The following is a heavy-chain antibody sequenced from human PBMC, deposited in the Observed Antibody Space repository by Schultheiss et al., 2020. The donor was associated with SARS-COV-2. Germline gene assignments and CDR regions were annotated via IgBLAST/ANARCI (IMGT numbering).Heavy chain of an antibody. CDR1: GYTFTGYG. J-gene: IGHJ4*02. Sequence: ASVKVSCKASGYTFTGYGISWVRQAPGQGLEWMGWINPNSGGTNYAQKFQGRVTMTRDTSISTAYMELSRLRSDDTAVYYCARDRGGATIDYWGQGTLVTVSS. CDR3: ARDRGGATIDY. V-gene: IGHV1-2*02. CDR2: INPNSGGT. D-gene: IGHD1-26*01.